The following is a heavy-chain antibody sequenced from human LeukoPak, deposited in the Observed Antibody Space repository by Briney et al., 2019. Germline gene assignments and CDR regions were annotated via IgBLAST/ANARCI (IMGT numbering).Heavy chain of an antibody. D-gene: IGHD3-22*01. CDR1: GFTFSNYW. V-gene: IGHV3-11*04. J-gene: IGHJ4*02. CDR2: ISSSGSTI. CDR3: ARDGPGGYDSSGCDY. Sequence: GGSLRLSCATSGFTFSNYWMSWVRQAPGKGLEWVSYISSSGSTIYYADSVKGRFTISRDNAKNSLYPQMNSLRAEDTAVYYCARDGPGGYDSSGCDYWGQGTLVTVSS.